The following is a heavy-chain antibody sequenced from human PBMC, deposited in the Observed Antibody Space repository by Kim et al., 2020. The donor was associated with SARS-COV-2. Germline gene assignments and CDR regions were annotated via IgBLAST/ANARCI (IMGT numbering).Heavy chain of an antibody. CDR2: ISAYNSKT. Sequence: ASVKVSCKASGYSFNNYDIHWVRQAPGQGLEWMGWISAYNSKTKYGQNFQGRVAMTTDTSTSTAYMELRGLKSDDTAGYYCAREWSGSYKYYYAMDVWGQ. CDR3: AREWSGSYKYYYAMDV. J-gene: IGHJ6*02. D-gene: IGHD3-10*02. CDR1: GYSFNNYD. V-gene: IGHV1-18*01.